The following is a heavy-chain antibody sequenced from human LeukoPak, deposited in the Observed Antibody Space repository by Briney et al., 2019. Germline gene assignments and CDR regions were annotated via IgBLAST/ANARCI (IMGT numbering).Heavy chain of an antibody. Sequence: GGSLRLSCAASGFTFSSYGMTWVRQAPGKGLEWVSSISSSSSYIYYADSVKGRFTISRDNVKNSLYLQMNSLRAEDTAVYYCARGRSGSYSFDYWGQGTLVTVSS. D-gene: IGHD1-26*01. J-gene: IGHJ4*02. CDR3: ARGRSGSYSFDY. CDR1: GFTFSSYG. CDR2: ISSSSSYI. V-gene: IGHV3-21*01.